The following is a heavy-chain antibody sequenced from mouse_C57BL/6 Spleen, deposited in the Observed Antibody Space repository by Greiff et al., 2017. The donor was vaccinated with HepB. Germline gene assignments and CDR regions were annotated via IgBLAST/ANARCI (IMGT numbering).Heavy chain of an antibody. CDR3: AREGYTGAMDY. J-gene: IGHJ4*01. D-gene: IGHD1-1*01. Sequence: VQLQQSGAELVRPGSSVKLSCKASGYTFTSYWMDWVKQRPGQGLEWIGNIYPSDSETHYNQKFKDKATLTVDKSSSIAYMQLSSLTSEDSAVYYCAREGYTGAMDYWGQGTSVTVSS. V-gene: IGHV1-61*01. CDR2: IYPSDSET. CDR1: GYTFTSYW.